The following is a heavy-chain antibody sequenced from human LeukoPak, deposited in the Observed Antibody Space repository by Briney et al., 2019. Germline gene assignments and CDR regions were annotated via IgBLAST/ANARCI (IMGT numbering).Heavy chain of an antibody. CDR1: GGSISSSSYY. J-gene: IGHJ6*03. Sequence: SETLSLTCTVSGGSISSSSYYWGWIRQPPGTGLEWIGSIYYSGSTYYNPSLKSRVTISVDTSKNQFSLKLSSVTAADTAVYYCARVPRYSSGWFDYYYYYYMDVWGKGTTVTVSS. CDR3: ARVPRYSSGWFDYYYYYYMDV. CDR2: IYYSGST. D-gene: IGHD6-19*01. V-gene: IGHV4-39*07.